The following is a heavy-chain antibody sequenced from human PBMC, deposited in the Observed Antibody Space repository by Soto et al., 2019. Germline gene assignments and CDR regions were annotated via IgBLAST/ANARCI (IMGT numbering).Heavy chain of an antibody. CDR2: IIPVFGRV. Sequence: ASVKVSCKASGGSFNTYAISWVRQAPGLGLEWMGGIIPVFGRVTYAQKFQGRVTITADDSTSTAYMELRSLRSDDTAMYYCATRSPAFDYWGQGTLVTVSS. CDR1: GGSFNTYA. V-gene: IGHV1-69*13. J-gene: IGHJ4*02. CDR3: ATRSPAFDY.